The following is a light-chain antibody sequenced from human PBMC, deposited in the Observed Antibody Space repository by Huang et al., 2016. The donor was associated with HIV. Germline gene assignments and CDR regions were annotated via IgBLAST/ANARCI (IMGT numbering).Light chain of an antibody. CDR1: QSLLHSNGYNY. Sequence: DIVMTQSPLSLPVTPGEPASISCRSSQSLLHSNGYNYLDWYLQKPGQSPQLLMDLSSNRASGGPYRFSGSGSVVDFTLKISRVEAEDAGVYYCMQSLQTPRTFGQGTRLEIK. J-gene: IGKJ5*01. V-gene: IGKV2-28*01. CDR2: LSS. CDR3: MQSLQTPRT.